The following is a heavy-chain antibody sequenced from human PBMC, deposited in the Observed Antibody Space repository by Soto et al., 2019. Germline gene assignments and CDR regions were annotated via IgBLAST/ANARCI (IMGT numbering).Heavy chain of an antibody. J-gene: IGHJ6*02. CDR3: ARDSVKDYGSGSYYYYYYYGMDV. V-gene: IGHV3-48*01. CDR2: ISSSSSTI. D-gene: IGHD3-10*01. CDR1: GFTFSSYA. Sequence: PGGSLRLSCAASGFTFSSYAMSWVRQAPGKGLEWVSYISSSSSTIYYADSVKGRFTISRDNAKNSLYLQMNSLRAEDTAVYYCARDSVKDYGSGSYYYYYYYGMDVWGQGTTVTVSS.